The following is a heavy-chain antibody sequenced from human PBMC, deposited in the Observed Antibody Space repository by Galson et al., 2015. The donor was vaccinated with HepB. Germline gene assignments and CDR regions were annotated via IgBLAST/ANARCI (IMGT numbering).Heavy chain of an antibody. D-gene: IGHD4-11*01. Sequence: VKVSCKASGGSFSTFAFNWVRQAPGQGLEWMGTSIPIFATANYAQKFQDRVTITADKSTTTAYMELTSLRPEDTAVYYCARGVGRGRRYSNTWQKDYYDMDVWGQGTTVTVSS. J-gene: IGHJ6*02. CDR1: GGSFSTFA. CDR2: SIPIFATA. V-gene: IGHV1-69*06. CDR3: ARGVGRGRRYSNTWQKDYYDMDV.